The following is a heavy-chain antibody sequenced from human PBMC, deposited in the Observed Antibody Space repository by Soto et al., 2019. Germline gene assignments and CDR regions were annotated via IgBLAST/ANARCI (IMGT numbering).Heavy chain of an antibody. CDR2: INHSGST. J-gene: IGHJ4*02. V-gene: IGHV4-34*01. CDR3: ARDKITGLFDY. Sequence: SETLPLSCAGYGGTFSGYYWTWIRQPPGTGLEWIGEINHSGSTNYNPSLKSRVTISVDTSKNQFSLKLTSVTAADTAVYYCARDKITGLFDYWSQGTLVTVSS. D-gene: IGHD2-8*02. CDR1: GGTFSGYY.